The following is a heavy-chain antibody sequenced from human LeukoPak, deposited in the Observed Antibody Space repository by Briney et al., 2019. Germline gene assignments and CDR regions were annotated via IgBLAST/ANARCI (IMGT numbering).Heavy chain of an antibody. CDR1: GYTFTGYY. Sequence: ASVKVSCKASGYTFTGYYMHWVRQAPGQGLEWMGWINPYNGNTNYAQKLQGRVTMTTDTFTSTAYMELRSLRSDDTAVYYCARVAAADYFDYWGQGTLVTVSS. CDR3: ARVAAADYFDY. D-gene: IGHD6-13*01. V-gene: IGHV1-18*04. CDR2: INPYNGNT. J-gene: IGHJ4*02.